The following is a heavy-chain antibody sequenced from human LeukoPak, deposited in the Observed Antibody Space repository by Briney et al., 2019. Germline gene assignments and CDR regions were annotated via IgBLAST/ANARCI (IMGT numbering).Heavy chain of an antibody. D-gene: IGHD2-15*01. CDR1: AFIFNNAW. V-gene: IGHV3-15*01. J-gene: IGHJ6*02. CDR2: IKSKTDGGTT. CDR3: AKEVGAYCSGDTCNAMDL. Sequence: GGSLRLSCATSAFIFNNAWMSWVRQAPGKGLEWVGRIKSKTDGGTTDYAAPVKGRFTISRDDSKNTLYLQMNSLKTEDTAVYYCAKEVGAYCSGDTCNAMDLWGQGTTVIVSS.